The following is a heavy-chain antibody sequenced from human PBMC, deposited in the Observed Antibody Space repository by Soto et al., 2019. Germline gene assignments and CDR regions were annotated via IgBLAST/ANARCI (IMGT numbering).Heavy chain of an antibody. D-gene: IGHD5-12*01. CDR3: ATIVATSDYFDY. Sequence: SVKVSCKASGGTFSSYAISLVRQAPGQGLEWMGGIIPIFGTANYAQKFQGRVTITADESTSTAYMELSSLRSEDTAVYYCATIVATSDYFDYWGQGTLVTVSS. J-gene: IGHJ4*02. CDR2: IIPIFGTA. CDR1: GGTFSSYA. V-gene: IGHV1-69*13.